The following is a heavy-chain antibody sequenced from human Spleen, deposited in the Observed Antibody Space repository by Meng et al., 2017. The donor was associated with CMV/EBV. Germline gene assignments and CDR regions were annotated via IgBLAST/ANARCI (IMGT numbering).Heavy chain of an antibody. CDR1: GGAFNSYP. V-gene: IGHV1-2*02. D-gene: IGHD3-3*01. CDR3: ARGRFLEWLFHFDY. Sequence: ASVKVSCKASGGAFNSYPITWVRQAPGQGLEWMGWINPNSGGTNYAQKFQGRVTMTRDTSISTAYMELSRLRSDDTAVYYCARGRFLEWLFHFDYWGQGTLVTVSS. CDR2: INPNSGGT. J-gene: IGHJ4*02.